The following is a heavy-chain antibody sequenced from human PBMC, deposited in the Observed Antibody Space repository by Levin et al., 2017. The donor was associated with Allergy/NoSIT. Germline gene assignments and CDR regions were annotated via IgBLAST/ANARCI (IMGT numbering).Heavy chain of an antibody. D-gene: IGHD3-10*01. V-gene: IGHV3-11*03. Sequence: LSLTCAASGFTFSDYYMSWIRQAPGKGLEWVSYISSSSSYTNYADSVKGRFTISRDNAKNSLYLQMNSLRAEDTAVYYCEGYYYYGSGSYPDDAFDSWGQGTMVTVSS. CDR2: ISSSSSYT. CDR3: EGYYYYGSGSYPDDAFDS. CDR1: GFTFSDYY. J-gene: IGHJ3*02.